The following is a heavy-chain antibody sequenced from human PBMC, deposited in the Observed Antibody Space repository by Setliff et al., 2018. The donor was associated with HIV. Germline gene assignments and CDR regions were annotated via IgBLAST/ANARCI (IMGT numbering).Heavy chain of an antibody. CDR3: ARAYSSRWDFDY. D-gene: IGHD6-13*01. Sequence: ASVKVSCKASGYSFTDYYIHWVRQAPGQGLEWMGWINPKSDGTNYAQKFQGRVTMTRDTSISTAYMELSRLRSDDTAVYYCARAYSSRWDFDYWGQGTLVTVSS. J-gene: IGHJ4*02. V-gene: IGHV1-2*02. CDR2: INPKSDGT. CDR1: GYSFTDYY.